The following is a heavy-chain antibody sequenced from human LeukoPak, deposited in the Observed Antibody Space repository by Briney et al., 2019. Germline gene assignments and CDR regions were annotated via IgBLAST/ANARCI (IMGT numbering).Heavy chain of an antibody. CDR2: ISAYNGNT. CDR3: ARGGDIVVVPATYYYYYGMDV. D-gene: IGHD2-2*01. Sequence: GASVKVSCKASSYTFTSYGISWVRQAPGQGLEWMGWISAYNGNTNYAQKLQGRVTMTTDTSTSTAYMELRSLRSDDTAVYYCARGGDIVVVPATYYYYYGMDVWGQGTTVTVSS. V-gene: IGHV1-18*01. J-gene: IGHJ6*02. CDR1: SYTFTSYG.